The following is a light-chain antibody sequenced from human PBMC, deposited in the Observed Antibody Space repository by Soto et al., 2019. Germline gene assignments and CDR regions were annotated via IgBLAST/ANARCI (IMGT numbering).Light chain of an antibody. Sequence: EIVLTQSPATLSLSPGERATLSCRASQSVGFFLAWYQQKPGQAPRLLIYDASDRATATPARFSGSGSGTDFTLTISSLEPEDFAVYYCQQRSNWPLYTFGQGTKVE. V-gene: IGKV3-11*01. CDR2: DAS. CDR1: QSVGFF. CDR3: QQRSNWPLYT. J-gene: IGKJ2*01.